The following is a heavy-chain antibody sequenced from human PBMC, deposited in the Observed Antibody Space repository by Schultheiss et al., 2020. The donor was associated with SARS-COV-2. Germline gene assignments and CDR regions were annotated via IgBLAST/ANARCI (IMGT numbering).Heavy chain of an antibody. Sequence: GGSLRLSCAASGFTFDDYAMHWVRQAPGKGLEWVSGISWNSGSIGYADSVKGRFTISRDNAKNSLYLQMNSLRAEDTAVYYCARDLRGSSWYFEHSNWFDPWGQGTLVTVSS. V-gene: IGHV3-9*01. J-gene: IGHJ5*02. D-gene: IGHD6-13*01. CDR2: ISWNSGSI. CDR1: GFTFDDYA. CDR3: ARDLRGSSWYFEHSNWFDP.